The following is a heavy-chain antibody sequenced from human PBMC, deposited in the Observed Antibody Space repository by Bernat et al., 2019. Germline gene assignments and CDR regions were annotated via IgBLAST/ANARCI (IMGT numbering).Heavy chain of an antibody. J-gene: IGHJ5*02. V-gene: IGHV4-59*01. Sequence: QVQLQESGPGLVKPSETLSLTCTVSGDVSGGSISSYYWSWIRQPPWKGLEWIGYIYNGGTNYNPSLKSRVTISLDTSKNQFSLKLSSMTAADTAVYYCARELTSVTTGWFDPWGQGTLVTVSS. CDR3: ARELTSVTTGWFDP. CDR1: GDVSGGSISSYY. D-gene: IGHD4-17*01. CDR2: IYNGGT.